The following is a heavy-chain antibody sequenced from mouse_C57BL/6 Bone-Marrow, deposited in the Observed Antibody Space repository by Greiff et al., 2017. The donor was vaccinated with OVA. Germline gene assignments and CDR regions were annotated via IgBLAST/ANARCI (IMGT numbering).Heavy chain of an antibody. V-gene: IGHV10-3*01. Sequence: EVQLVESGGGLVQPKGSLKLSCAASGFTFNTYAMHWVRQAPGKGLEWVARIRSKSSNSATYYADSVKDRFTISRDYSQSLLYLHMINLKTEDKAMDYCGREDFDVWGKGTTVTVSS. J-gene: IGHJ1*03. CDR3: GREDFDV. CDR1: GFTFNTYA. CDR2: IRSKSSNSAT.